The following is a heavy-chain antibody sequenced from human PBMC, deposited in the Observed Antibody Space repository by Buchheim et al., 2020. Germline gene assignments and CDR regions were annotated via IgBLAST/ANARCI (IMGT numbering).Heavy chain of an antibody. CDR3: AKGRGSGWYGG. CDR2: ISGSDYTT. Sequence: EVQLLESGGGLVQPGGSLRLSCAASGFTFSSYAMSWVRQAPGKGLEWVSSISGSDYTTYYGDSVKGRFTISRDNAKNTLYLQMNSLRAEDTAVYYCAKGRGSGWYGGWGQGTL. CDR1: GFTFSSYA. D-gene: IGHD6-19*01. J-gene: IGHJ4*02. V-gene: IGHV3-23*01.